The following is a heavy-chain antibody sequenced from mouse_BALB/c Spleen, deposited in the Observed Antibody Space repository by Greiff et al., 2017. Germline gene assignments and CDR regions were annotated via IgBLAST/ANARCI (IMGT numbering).Heavy chain of an antibody. CDR3: ARGGEYDDAFAY. CDR2: ISDGGSYT. Sequence: EVKLMESGGDLVKPGGSLKLSCAASGFTFSSYGMSWVRQTPDKRLEWVATISDGGSYTYYPDSVKGRFTISRDNAKNNLYLQMSSLKSEDTAMYYCARGGEYDDAFAYWGQGTLVTVSA. D-gene: IGHD2-14*01. CDR1: GFTFSSYG. J-gene: IGHJ3*01. V-gene: IGHV5-6*02.